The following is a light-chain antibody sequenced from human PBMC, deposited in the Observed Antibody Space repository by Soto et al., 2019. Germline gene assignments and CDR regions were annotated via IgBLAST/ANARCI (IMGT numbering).Light chain of an antibody. V-gene: IGKV3D-20*02. CDR3: QQRSNT. Sequence: EIVLTPSPGTLSLSPGERATLSCRASHSVSSRYLAWYQQKPGQAPRLLIYGASTRATGIPARFSGSGSGTDFTLTISSLEPEDFAVYYCQQRSNTFGQGTRLEIK. CDR2: GAS. CDR1: HSVSSRY. J-gene: IGKJ5*01.